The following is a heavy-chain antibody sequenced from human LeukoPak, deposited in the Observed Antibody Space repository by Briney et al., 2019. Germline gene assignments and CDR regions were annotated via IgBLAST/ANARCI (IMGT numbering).Heavy chain of an antibody. Sequence: SETLSLTCTVSGGSISSSSYYWGWIRQPPGKGLEWIGSIYYSGCTYYNPSLKSRVTISVDTSKNQFSLKLSSVTAADTAVYYCARHESSVVPSSFDYWGQGTLVTVSS. D-gene: IGHD2-2*01. J-gene: IGHJ4*02. V-gene: IGHV4-39*01. CDR2: IYYSGCT. CDR3: ARHESSVVPSSFDY. CDR1: GGSISSSSYY.